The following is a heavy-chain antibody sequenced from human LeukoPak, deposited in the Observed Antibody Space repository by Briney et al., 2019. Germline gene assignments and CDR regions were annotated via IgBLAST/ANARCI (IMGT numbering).Heavy chain of an antibody. V-gene: IGHV4-38-2*02. D-gene: IGHD3-3*01. CDR2: IYHSGST. CDR1: GFSISSDDM. Sequence: SETLSLTCTVSGFSISSDDMRGCSRQPPGEGEEWTANIYHSGSTYYNPSLKSRAIISVDTSKNHFSLKMSSVTAADTAVYYCARAPNDDFGSVYLDYWGQGTLVTVSS. J-gene: IGHJ4*02. CDR3: ARAPNDDFGSVYLDY.